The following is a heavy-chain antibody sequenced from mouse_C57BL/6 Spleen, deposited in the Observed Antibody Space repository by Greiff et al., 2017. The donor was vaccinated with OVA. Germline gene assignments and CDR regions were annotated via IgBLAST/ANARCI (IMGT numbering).Heavy chain of an antibody. Sequence: VKLQQSGPELVKPGASVKISCKASGYAFSSSWMNWVKQRPGKGLEWIGRIYPGDGDTNYNGKFKGKATLTADKSSSTAYMQLSSLTSEDSAVYFCARSGDYDRVFDYWGQGTTLTVSS. CDR3: ARSGDYDRVFDY. CDR2: IYPGDGDT. J-gene: IGHJ2*01. CDR1: GYAFSSSW. D-gene: IGHD2-4*01. V-gene: IGHV1-82*01.